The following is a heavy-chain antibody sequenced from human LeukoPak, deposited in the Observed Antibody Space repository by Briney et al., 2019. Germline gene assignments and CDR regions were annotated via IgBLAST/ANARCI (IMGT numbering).Heavy chain of an antibody. CDR3: AREHTSII. J-gene: IGHJ1*01. CDR1: GFTFARNS. Sequence: GGSLRLSCAASGFTFARNSMSWVRQTPGKGLEWVAVISHHGIKKDLSDSVKGRFTISRDNSKNTLYLQLNSLITEDTAVYYCAREHTSIIWGQGTLVTVSS. V-gene: IGHV3-30*03. CDR2: ISHHGIKK. D-gene: IGHD5-18*01.